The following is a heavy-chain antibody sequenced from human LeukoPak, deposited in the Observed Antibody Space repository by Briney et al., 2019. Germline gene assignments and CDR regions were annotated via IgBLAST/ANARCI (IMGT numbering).Heavy chain of an antibody. V-gene: IGHV4-4*02. CDR1: GGSISSSNW. D-gene: IGHD3-10*01. J-gene: IGHJ6*03. Sequence: SETLSLTCAVSGGSISSSNWWSWVRQPPGKGLEWIGEIYHSGSTNYNPSLKSRVTISVDKSKNQFSLKLSSVTAADTAVYYCAREWCDYYYGSGSYYMDVWGKGTTVTVSS. CDR2: IYHSGST. CDR3: AREWCDYYYGSGSYYMDV.